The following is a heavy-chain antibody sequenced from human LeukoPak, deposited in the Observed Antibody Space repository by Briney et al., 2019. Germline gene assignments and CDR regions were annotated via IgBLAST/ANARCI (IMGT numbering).Heavy chain of an antibody. V-gene: IGHV3-7*01. CDR2: IKQDGSEK. J-gene: IGHJ3*02. Sequence: GGSLRLSCAASGFTFSSYWMSWVRQAPGKGLEWVANIKQDGSEKYYVDSVKGRFTVSRDNAKNSLYLQMNSLRAEDTAVYYCATQRYYYDSSGYYPGAFDIWGQGTMVTVSS. CDR3: ATQRYYYDSSGYYPGAFDI. CDR1: GFTFSSYW. D-gene: IGHD3-22*01.